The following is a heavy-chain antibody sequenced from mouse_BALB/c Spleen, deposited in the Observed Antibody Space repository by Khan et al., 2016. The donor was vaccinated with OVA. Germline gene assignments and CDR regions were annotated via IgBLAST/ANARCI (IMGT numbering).Heavy chain of an antibody. CDR3: ARAYYRYDGYYAMDY. V-gene: IGHV2-6-4*01. Sequence: QVQLQQSGPGLVAPSQSLSITCTVSGFSLSRYNIHWVRQPPGKGLEWLGMIWGGGGTDYNSTLKIRLSISKDNSKSQVFLKMNSLQTDDTAIYYCARAYYRYDGYYAMDYWGQGTSVNVSS. CDR1: GFSLSRYN. CDR2: IWGGGGT. D-gene: IGHD2-14*01. J-gene: IGHJ4*01.